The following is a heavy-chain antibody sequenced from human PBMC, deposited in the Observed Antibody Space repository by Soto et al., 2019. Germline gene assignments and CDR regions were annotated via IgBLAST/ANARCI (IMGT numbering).Heavy chain of an antibody. J-gene: IGHJ3*02. CDR2: IIPIFGTA. Sequence: QVQLVQSGAEVKKPGSSVKVSCKASGGTFSSYAISWVRQAPGQGLEWMGGIIPIFGTANYEQKFQGRVTITADESTSTAYMELSSLRSEDTAVYYCARVTRPYCSGGSCYGAFDIWGQGTMVTVSS. CDR1: GGTFSSYA. V-gene: IGHV1-69*12. CDR3: ARVTRPYCSGGSCYGAFDI. D-gene: IGHD2-15*01.